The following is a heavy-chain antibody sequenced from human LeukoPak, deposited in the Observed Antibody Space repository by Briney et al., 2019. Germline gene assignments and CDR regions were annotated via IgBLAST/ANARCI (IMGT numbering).Heavy chain of an antibody. CDR3: ARDQDWAFDY. J-gene: IGHJ4*02. D-gene: IGHD3/OR15-3a*01. CDR2: ISSSTSTI. V-gene: IGHV3-48*01. CDR1: GFTFDDYG. Sequence: GGSLRLSCAASGFTFDDYGMSWIRQAPGKGLEWVSYISSSTSTIYYADSVKGRFTISRDNAKKSLYLQMNNLRAEDTAVYYCARDQDWAFDYWGQGILVTVSS.